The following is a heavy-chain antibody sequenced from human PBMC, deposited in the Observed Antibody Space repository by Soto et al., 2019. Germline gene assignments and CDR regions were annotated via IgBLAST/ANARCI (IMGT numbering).Heavy chain of an antibody. CDR3: ATGYCSSTSCSFDY. CDR1: GYTLTELS. D-gene: IGHD2-2*01. Sequence: GASVKVSCKVSGYTLTELSMHWVRQAPGKGLEWMGGFDPEDGETIYAQKFQGRVTMTEDTSTDTAYMELSSLRSEDTAVYYCATGYCSSTSCSFDYWGQGTLVTVSS. V-gene: IGHV1-24*01. CDR2: FDPEDGET. J-gene: IGHJ4*02.